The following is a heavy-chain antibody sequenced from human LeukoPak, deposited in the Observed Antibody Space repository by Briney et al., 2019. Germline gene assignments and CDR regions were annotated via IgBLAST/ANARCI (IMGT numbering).Heavy chain of an antibody. CDR2: IYTSGST. V-gene: IGHV4-61*02. CDR3: ARDSEAKDAFDI. J-gene: IGHJ3*02. Sequence: SETLSLTCTVSGGSIDSGGYYWSWIRQPAGKGLEWIGRIYTSGSTNYNPSLKSRVTMSVDTSKNQFSLKLSSVTAADTAVYYCARDSEAKDAFDIWGQGTMVTVSS. CDR1: GGSIDSGGYY.